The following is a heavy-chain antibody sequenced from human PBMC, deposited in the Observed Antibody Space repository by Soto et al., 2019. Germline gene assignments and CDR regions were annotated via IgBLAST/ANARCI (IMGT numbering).Heavy chain of an antibody. CDR1: GGSFSGYY. V-gene: IGHV4-34*01. Sequence: SETLSLTCAVYGGSFSGYYWSWIRQPPGKGLEWIGEINHSGSTNYNPSLKSRVTISVDTSKNQFSLKLSSVTAADTAVYYCARGPSDSSSWPFDYWGQGTLVTVSS. D-gene: IGHD6-13*01. J-gene: IGHJ4*02. CDR2: INHSGST. CDR3: ARGPSDSSSWPFDY.